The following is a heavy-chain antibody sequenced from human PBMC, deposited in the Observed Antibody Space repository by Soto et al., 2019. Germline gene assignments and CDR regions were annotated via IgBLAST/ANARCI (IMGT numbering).Heavy chain of an antibody. J-gene: IGHJ6*01. Sequence: QVQLQESGPGLVKPSQTLSLTCTVSVGSISSGGYYWSWIRQHPAKGLAGIGYIYYSGSTYYNPSLQSRVTISVDTSKIQFSLKLSYVTAADKAVYYCARDRGGSWSYYMRRDGGMDVCGQGNTVTVSS. D-gene: IGHD3-10*01. V-gene: IGHV4-31*03. CDR3: ARDRGGSWSYYMRRDGGMDV. CDR1: VGSISSGGYY. CDR2: IYYSGST.